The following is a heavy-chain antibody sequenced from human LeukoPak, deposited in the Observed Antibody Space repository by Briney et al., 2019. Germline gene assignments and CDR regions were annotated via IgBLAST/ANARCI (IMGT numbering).Heavy chain of an antibody. J-gene: IGHJ3*02. D-gene: IGHD4-17*01. CDR3: ARGPVTRFEI. V-gene: IGHV3-53*01. Sequence: GGSLRLSCAASGFIVSSNYMSWVRRAPGKGLEWVSVIYSGGTTYYADSVKGRFTISRDNSNNTLYLQMNSLRAEDTAVYYCARGPVTRFEIWGQGTMVTVSS. CDR1: GFIVSSNY. CDR2: IYSGGTT.